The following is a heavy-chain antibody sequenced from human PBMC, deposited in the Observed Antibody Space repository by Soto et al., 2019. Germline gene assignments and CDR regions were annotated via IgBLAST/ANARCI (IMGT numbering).Heavy chain of an antibody. CDR3: ASSSVHLYYYGMDV. V-gene: IGHV4-4*02. J-gene: IGHJ6*02. D-gene: IGHD3-22*01. Sequence: QVQLQDSGPGLVKPSGTLSLTCAVSGGSISSSNWWSWVRHPPGKGLEWIGEIYHSGSTNYNPSLISGVTISVGKSKLQSSLKLSSVTAADTAVYYCASSSVHLYYYGMDVWGQGTTVTVSS. CDR1: GGSISSSNW. CDR2: IYHSGST.